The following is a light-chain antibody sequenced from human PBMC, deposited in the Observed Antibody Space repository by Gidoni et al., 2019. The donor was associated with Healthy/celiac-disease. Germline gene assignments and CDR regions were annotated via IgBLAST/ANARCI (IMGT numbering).Light chain of an antibody. J-gene: IGLJ2*01. Sequence: VLTQPPQASWTPGQRVTISCSGSSPHIGSNTFNWYQHLPGTAPKLFIYSNNHRPSAFPDRFSCSKSGSSASLAITVLQSEDEADYYCAACDDSLTCNVVFGGGTKLTVL. CDR3: AACDDSLTCNVV. CDR1: SPHIGSNT. CDR2: SNN. V-gene: IGLV1-44*01.